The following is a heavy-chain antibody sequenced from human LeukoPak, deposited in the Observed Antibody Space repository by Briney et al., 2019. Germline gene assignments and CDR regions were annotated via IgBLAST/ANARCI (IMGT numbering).Heavy chain of an antibody. CDR2: INWNAGST. D-gene: IGHD6-19*01. Sequence: GGSLRLSCAASGFTFDDYALSWVRQAPGKGLEWVSSINWNAGSTSYADSVRGRFTISRDNARNSLYLQMNTLRADDTAFYYCARVSTGYYFDSWGQGTLVTVSS. CDR3: ARVSTGYYFDS. CDR1: GFTFDDYA. J-gene: IGHJ4*02. V-gene: IGHV3-20*04.